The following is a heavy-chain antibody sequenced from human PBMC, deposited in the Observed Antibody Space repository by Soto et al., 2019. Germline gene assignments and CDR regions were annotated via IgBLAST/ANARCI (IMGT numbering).Heavy chain of an antibody. CDR3: ARGSYYYDRSGYYPY. CDR1: AGSISSGDYY. CDR2: IYYSGST. V-gene: IGHV4-30-4*01. D-gene: IGHD3-22*01. Sequence: QVQLQESGPGLVKPSQTLSLTCTVSAGSISSGDYYWSWIRQPPGKGLEWTGYIYYSGSTYYNPSLKSRITITVDTSKIQVSLKLRSVTAADTALYYCARGSYYYDRSGYYPYWGQGTLVPVSS. J-gene: IGHJ4*02.